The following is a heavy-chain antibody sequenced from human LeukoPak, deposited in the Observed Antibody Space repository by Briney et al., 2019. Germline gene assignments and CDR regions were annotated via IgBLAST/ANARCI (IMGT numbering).Heavy chain of an antibody. CDR3: ARVGATGDPFDY. J-gene: IGHJ4*02. CDR1: GFTFSSYS. Sequence: GGSLRLSCAASGFTFSSYSMNWVRQAPGKGLEWVSFISSSSTYIYYADSMQGRFTISRDDAKSSLYLQMSSLRAEDTALYYCARVGATGDPFDYWGRGTLVTVSS. CDR2: ISSSSTYI. V-gene: IGHV3-21*01. D-gene: IGHD1-26*01.